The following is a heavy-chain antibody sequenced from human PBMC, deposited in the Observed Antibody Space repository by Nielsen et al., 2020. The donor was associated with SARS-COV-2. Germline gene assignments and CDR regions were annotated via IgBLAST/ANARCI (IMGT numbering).Heavy chain of an antibody. Sequence: SETLSLTCGVSGGAFSGYRWPWVRQSPGKGLEWLGEINDSGTTNYNPPLTGRVSISQDASKRQLSLKLSSVTAADTALYFCARGIYDFLSGSDVSLNGLDVWGQGTTVTVSS. J-gene: IGHJ6*01. D-gene: IGHD3-3*01. CDR2: INDSGTT. CDR1: GGAFSGYR. CDR3: ARGIYDFLSGSDVSLNGLDV. V-gene: IGHV4-34*01.